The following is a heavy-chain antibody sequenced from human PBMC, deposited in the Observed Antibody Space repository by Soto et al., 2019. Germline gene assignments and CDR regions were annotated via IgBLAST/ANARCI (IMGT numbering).Heavy chain of an antibody. CDR3: AREHLTVMGHYYGMDV. V-gene: IGHV3-48*02. CDR2: ISSSSSTI. J-gene: IGHJ6*02. D-gene: IGHD4-4*01. Sequence: GGSLRLSCAASGFTFSSYSMNWVRQAPGKGLEWVSYISSSSSTIYYADSVKGRFTISRDNAKNSLYLQMNSLRDEDTAVYYCAREHLTVMGHYYGMDVRGQGTTVTVSS. CDR1: GFTFSSYS.